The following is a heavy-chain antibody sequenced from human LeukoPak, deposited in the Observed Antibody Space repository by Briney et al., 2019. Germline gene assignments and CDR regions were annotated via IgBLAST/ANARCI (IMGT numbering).Heavy chain of an antibody. D-gene: IGHD2-8*01. J-gene: IGHJ4*02. Sequence: KPSETLSLTCTVSGGSISSYYWSWIRQPPGKGLEWIGYIYYSGSTNYNPSLKSRVTMSVDTSKNQFSLKLSSVTAADTAVYYCARGRGVLMVYAITGQSPFDYWGQGTLVTVSS. V-gene: IGHV4-59*12. CDR2: IYYSGST. CDR3: ARGRGVLMVYAITGQSPFDY. CDR1: GGSISSYY.